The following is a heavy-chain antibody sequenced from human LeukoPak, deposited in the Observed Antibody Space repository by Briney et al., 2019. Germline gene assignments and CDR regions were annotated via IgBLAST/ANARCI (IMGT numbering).Heavy chain of an antibody. CDR3: ARGGGLDV. CDR2: INHNGNVN. J-gene: IGHJ6*02. Sequence: GGSLRLSCAASGFTFSSYWMNWARQAPGKGLEWVASINHNGNVNYYVDSVKGRFTISGDNAKNSLYLQMSNLRAEDTAVYFWARGGGLDVWGQGATVTVSS. D-gene: IGHD3-16*01. CDR1: GFTFSSYW. V-gene: IGHV3-7*03.